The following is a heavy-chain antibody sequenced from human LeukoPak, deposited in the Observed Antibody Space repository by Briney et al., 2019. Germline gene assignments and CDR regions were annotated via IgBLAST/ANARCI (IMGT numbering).Heavy chain of an antibody. CDR3: AREDGTVLDV. CDR2: IRSKADGGTP. J-gene: IGHJ6*02. CDR1: GFSFSDAW. V-gene: IGHV3-15*07. Sequence: PGGSLRLSCAASGFSFSDAWMNWVRQAPGKGLEWVGHIRSKADGGTPDYIAPVKGRFTISRDDSKDTLYLQMNSLNTEDTAMYYCAREDGTVLDVWGQGTTVTVSS. D-gene: IGHD3-10*01.